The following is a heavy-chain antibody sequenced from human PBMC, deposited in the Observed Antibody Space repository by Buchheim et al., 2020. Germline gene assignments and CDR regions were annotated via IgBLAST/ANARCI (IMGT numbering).Heavy chain of an antibody. CDR2: IYSDGSNI. Sequence: EVQLVESGGGLVQPGGSLRLSCAASGFTFSNYWMHWVRQAPGKGLVWVSRIYSDGSNIYYADSVKGRFTISRDNSKNSLYLQMNSRRAEDTAVYYCAREPVPRGYPAPYYFDYWGQGTL. CDR1: GFTFSNYW. CDR3: AREPVPRGYPAPYYFDY. D-gene: IGHD3-22*01. V-gene: IGHV3-74*01. J-gene: IGHJ4*02.